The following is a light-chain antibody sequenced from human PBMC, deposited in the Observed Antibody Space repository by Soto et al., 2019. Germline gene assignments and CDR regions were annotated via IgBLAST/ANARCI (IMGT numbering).Light chain of an antibody. CDR2: EVS. V-gene: IGLV2-14*01. Sequence: QSVLTQPASVSGSPGQSITISCTGTSSDVGGYNYVSWYQQYPGKAPKLMIFEVSHRPSGVSNRFSATKSGNTASLTISGLQTEDEADYYCCSYTGASTLVFGSGTKVTVL. CDR3: CSYTGASTLV. J-gene: IGLJ1*01. CDR1: SSDVGGYNY.